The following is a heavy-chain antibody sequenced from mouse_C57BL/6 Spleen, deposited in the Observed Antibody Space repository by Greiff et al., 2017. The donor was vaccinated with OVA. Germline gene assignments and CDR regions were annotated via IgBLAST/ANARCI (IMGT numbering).Heavy chain of an antibody. CDR3: ASKGPYAMDY. D-gene: IGHD1-3*01. J-gene: IGHJ4*01. V-gene: IGHV1-82*01. Sequence: QVQLQQSGPELVKPGASVKISCKASGYAFSSSWMNWVKQRPGKGLEWIGRIYPGDGDTNYNGKFKGKATLTADKSSSTAYMQLSSLTSEDSAVYFCASKGPYAMDYWGQGTSVTVSS. CDR1: GYAFSSSW. CDR2: IYPGDGDT.